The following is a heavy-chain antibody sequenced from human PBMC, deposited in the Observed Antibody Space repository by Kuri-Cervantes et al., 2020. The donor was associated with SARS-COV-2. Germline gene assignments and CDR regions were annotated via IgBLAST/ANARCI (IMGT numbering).Heavy chain of an antibody. CDR2: IWYDGTNK. D-gene: IGHD1-1*01. CDR1: GFIFSNHA. CDR3: ARDKLNSGKDNVYYYGMDV. J-gene: IGHJ6*02. V-gene: IGHV3-33*01. Sequence: GESLKISCEASGFIFSNHAMHWVRQAPGKGLAWVAVIWYDGTNKYYGDSVKGRFTISRDNSKNTLYLQMNSLRAEDTAVYYCARDKLNSGKDNVYYYGMDVWGQGTTVTVSS.